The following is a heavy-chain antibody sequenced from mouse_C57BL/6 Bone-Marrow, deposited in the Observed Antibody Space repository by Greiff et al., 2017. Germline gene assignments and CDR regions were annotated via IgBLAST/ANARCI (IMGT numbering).Heavy chain of an antibody. D-gene: IGHD2-4*01. CDR1: GYTFTSYW. CDR2: IYPGSGST. V-gene: IGHV1-55*01. Sequence: QVQLKQPGAELVKPGASVKMSCKASGYTFTSYWITWVKPRPGQGLEWIGDIYPGSGSTNYNEKFKSKATLTVDTSSSTAYMQLSSLTSEDAAVYYCARYDYYFDYWGQGTTLTVSS. CDR3: ARYDYYFDY. J-gene: IGHJ2*01.